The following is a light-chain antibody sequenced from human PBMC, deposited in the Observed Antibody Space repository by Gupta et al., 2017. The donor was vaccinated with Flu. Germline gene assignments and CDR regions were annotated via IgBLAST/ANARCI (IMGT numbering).Light chain of an antibody. CDR2: KAS. CDR1: QSISSW. V-gene: IGKV1-5*03. Sequence: IQMTQSPFTLSASVGDRVTITCRASQSISSWLAWYQQKPGKAPKLLIYKASSLESGVPSRFSGSGSGTEFTLTISSLQPDDFATYYCQQYNGYSHTFGQGTKLEIK. CDR3: QQYNGYSHT. J-gene: IGKJ2*01.